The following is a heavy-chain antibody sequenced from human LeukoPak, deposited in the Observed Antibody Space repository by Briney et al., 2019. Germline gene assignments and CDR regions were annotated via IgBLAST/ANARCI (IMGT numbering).Heavy chain of an antibody. CDR1: GFTFTSYA. CDR2: MSGSGDKT. CDR3: AKNRGYSSSWFFDD. D-gene: IGHD6-13*01. Sequence: PGGSLRLSCAASGFTFTSYAMSWVRQAPGKGLEWVSAMSGSGDKTYYTDSVKGRFTISRDSSKDTVYLQMSGLRGEDTALYYCAKNRGYSSSWFFDDWGQGTLVTVSS. V-gene: IGHV3-23*01. J-gene: IGHJ4*02.